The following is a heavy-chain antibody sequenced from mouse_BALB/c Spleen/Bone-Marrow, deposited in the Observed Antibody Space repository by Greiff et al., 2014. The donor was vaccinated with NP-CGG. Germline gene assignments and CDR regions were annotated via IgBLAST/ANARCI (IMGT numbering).Heavy chain of an antibody. Sequence: LRLSCATSGFPFTDYYMILVRQPPGNALAWLGFIRNTAPGYTTVYSASVTGRFTISRDNSQSIIYLQMNTRRAEDRDTYYCAREGVYYGNPYWYVEVWGAGTTVTVAS. CDR1: GFPFTDYY. J-gene: IGHJ1*01. V-gene: IGHV7-3*02. CDR3: AREGVYYGNPYWYVEV. D-gene: IGHD2-1*01. CDR2: IRNTAPGYTT.